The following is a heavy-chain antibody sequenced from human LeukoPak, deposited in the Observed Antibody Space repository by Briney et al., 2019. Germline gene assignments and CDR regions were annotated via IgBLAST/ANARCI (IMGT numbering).Heavy chain of an antibody. V-gene: IGHV1-69*06. Sequence: SVKVSCKASGGTFSSYAISWVRQAPGQGLEWMGGIIPIFGTANYAQKFQGRVTITADKSTSTAYMALSSLRSEDTAVYYCARAESDQYYFDYWGQGTLVTVSS. D-gene: IGHD2-2*01. CDR2: IIPIFGTA. J-gene: IGHJ4*02. CDR1: GGTFSSYA. CDR3: ARAESDQYYFDY.